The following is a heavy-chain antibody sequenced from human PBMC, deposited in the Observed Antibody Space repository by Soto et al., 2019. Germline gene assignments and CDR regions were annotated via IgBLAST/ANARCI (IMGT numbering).Heavy chain of an antibody. V-gene: IGHV3-23*01. CDR2: ISGGGGST. D-gene: IGHD3-9*01. Sequence: GSLRLSCAASGFSFAGYALTWVRLAPGKGLEWVASISGGGGSTYYADSVKGRFSISRDNSNRVVYLQMGSLTAGDTAVYYCAKTETFNGYYNALDYWGQGTRVTLSS. CDR1: GFSFAGYA. CDR3: AKTETFNGYYNALDY. J-gene: IGHJ4*02.